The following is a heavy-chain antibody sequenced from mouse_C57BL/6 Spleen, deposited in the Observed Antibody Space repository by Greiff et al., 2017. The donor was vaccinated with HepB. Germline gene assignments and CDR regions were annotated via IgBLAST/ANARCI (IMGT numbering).Heavy chain of an antibody. CDR2: IDPSDSDT. CDR1: GYTFTSYW. J-gene: IGHJ1*03. Sequence: QVQLQQPGAELVRPGSSVKLSCKASGYTFTSYWMHWVKQRPIQGLEWIGNIDPSDSDTHYNQKFKDKATLTVDKSSSTAYMQLSSLTSEDSSVYYCARVGDYRYFDVWGTGTTVTVSS. CDR3: ARVGDYRYFDV. V-gene: IGHV1-52*01. D-gene: IGHD2-13*01.